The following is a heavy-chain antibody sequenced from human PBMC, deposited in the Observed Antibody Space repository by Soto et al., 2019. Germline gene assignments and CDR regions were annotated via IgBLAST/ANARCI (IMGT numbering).Heavy chain of an antibody. V-gene: IGHV3-64*01. D-gene: IGHD2-2*01. CDR3: AKGPAFLLVPAAMNYYYGLAV. CDR2: ISKDGVHT. CDR1: GFTFTTYT. J-gene: IGHJ6*02. Sequence: GGSLRLSCVASGFTFTTYTLHWVRQAPGKGLEYLSAISKDGVHTYYANSVKGRFIISRDNSKNTLYLQINSLRAEDTAVYYCAKGPAFLLVPAAMNYYYGLAVWGQGTTVPVSS.